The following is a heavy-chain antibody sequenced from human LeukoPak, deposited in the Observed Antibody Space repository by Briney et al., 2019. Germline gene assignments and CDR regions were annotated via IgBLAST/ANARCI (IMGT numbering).Heavy chain of an antibody. D-gene: IGHD6-19*01. Sequence: GGSLRLSCPASGFTFNNYAMIWVRQAPGKGLEWVSGISGSGGSTYYADSVKGRFRISRDNSKNTLYLQMNGLRVDDTAVYYCAKGVQWAVPGSCLDSWGLGTLVTVSS. CDR2: ISGSGGST. CDR1: GFTFNNYA. V-gene: IGHV3-23*01. CDR3: AKGVQWAVPGSCLDS. J-gene: IGHJ4*02.